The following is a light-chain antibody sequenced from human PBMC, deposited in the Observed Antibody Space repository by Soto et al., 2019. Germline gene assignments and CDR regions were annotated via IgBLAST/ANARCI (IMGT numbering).Light chain of an antibody. V-gene: IGKV3-20*01. CDR2: AAS. CDR3: QQCGSSPPVT. J-gene: IGKJ5*01. Sequence: ETVMTQSPVTLSVSPGDTATLSCRASQRVSNHFAWYQQKPGQAPRLLIYAASTRAAGVPARFSGSGSGTDFTLTISRLEPEDSAVYYCQQCGSSPPVTFGQGTRLEIK. CDR1: QRVSNH.